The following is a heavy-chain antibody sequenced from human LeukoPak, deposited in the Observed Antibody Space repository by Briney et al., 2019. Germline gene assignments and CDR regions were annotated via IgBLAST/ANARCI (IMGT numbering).Heavy chain of an antibody. CDR2: ISDNGVTR. Sequence: GGSLRLSCAASGFTFSSYAMSWVRQAPGKGLEWVSSISDNGVTRYYADSVKGRFTISRDNSDNTVYLQMNSLRAEDTAIYYCAKAPAPYYYYYGMDVWGQGTAVTVSS. V-gene: IGHV3-23*01. CDR1: GFTFSSYA. CDR3: AKAPAPYYYYYGMDV. J-gene: IGHJ6*02.